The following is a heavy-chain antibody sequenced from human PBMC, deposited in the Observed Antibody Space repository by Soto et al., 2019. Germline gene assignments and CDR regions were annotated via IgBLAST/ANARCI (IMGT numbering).Heavy chain of an antibody. J-gene: IGHJ5*02. CDR2: IKQDGSEK. CDR3: ARDLVFGVVMDNWFDP. CDR1: GFTFSSYW. Sequence: GGSLRLSCAASGFTFSSYWMSWVRQAPGKGLEWVANIKQDGSEKYYVDSVKGRFTISRDNAKNSLYLQMNSLRAEDTAVYYCARDLVFGVVMDNWFDPWGQGTLVTVSS. D-gene: IGHD3-3*01. V-gene: IGHV3-7*01.